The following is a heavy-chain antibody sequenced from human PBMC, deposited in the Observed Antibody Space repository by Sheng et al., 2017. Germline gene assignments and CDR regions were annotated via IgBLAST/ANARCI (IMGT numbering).Heavy chain of an antibody. V-gene: IGHV4-61*02. CDR1: GDSISSGSYY. CDR3: ARDGVLTYCGGDCYSYY. D-gene: IGHD2-21*01. Sequence: QVQLQESGPGLVKPSQTLSLTCTVSGDSISSGSYYWSWIRQPAGKGLEWVGRVYPSGSTDYNPSLKSRVTISLDTSKNQFYLRVTSVTAADTAVYYCARDGVLTYCGGDCYSYYWGQGTLVTVSS. CDR2: VYPSGST. J-gene: IGHJ4*02.